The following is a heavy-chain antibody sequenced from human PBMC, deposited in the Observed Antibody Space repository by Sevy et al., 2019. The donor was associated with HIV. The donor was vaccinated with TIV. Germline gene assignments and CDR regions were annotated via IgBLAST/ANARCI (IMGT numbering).Heavy chain of an antibody. CDR1: GFTFSSYD. Sequence: GGSLRLSCAASGFTFSSYDMHWVRPAPGKGLEWVAVIWYDGNNKDYADSVKGRFTISRDNSKNTLFLQMNSLRAEDTAVYYCARDTVEAAFSYYYYYAMDVWGQGTTVTVSS. V-gene: IGHV3-33*01. CDR3: ARDTVEAAFSYYYYYAMDV. CDR2: IWYDGNNK. J-gene: IGHJ6*02. D-gene: IGHD6-13*01.